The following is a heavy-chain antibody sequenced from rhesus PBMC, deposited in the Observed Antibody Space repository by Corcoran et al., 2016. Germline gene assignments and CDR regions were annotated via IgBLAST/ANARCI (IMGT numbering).Heavy chain of an antibody. Sequence: QMQLQESGPGLVKPSETLSLTCAGSGGSFSSYGWSWILQPPGLGLEWIGEINANSGSTNYNPSLKSRVTISKDASKNQLSLRLSSVTAADTAVYYCARYGPDQSGYNRFDVWGPGVLVTVSS. J-gene: IGHJ5-1*01. CDR2: INANSGST. CDR3: ARYGPDQSGYNRFDV. CDR1: GGSFSSYG. D-gene: IGHD2-33*01. V-gene: IGHV4-80*01.